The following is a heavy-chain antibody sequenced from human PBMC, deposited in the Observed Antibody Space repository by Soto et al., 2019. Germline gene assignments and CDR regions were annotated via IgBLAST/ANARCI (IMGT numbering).Heavy chain of an antibody. Sequence: PGGSLRLSCAASGFTFSDFYMSWIRQAPWKGLEWLSYISGSGTTINYADSVKGRFAISRDNAKDSLFLQMSSLRADDTAVYYCARGVLLWFGSQFDDWCQGTLVTVSS. V-gene: IGHV3-11*01. CDR1: GFTFSDFY. CDR3: ARGVLLWFGSQFDD. D-gene: IGHD3-10*01. J-gene: IGHJ4*02. CDR2: ISGSGTTI.